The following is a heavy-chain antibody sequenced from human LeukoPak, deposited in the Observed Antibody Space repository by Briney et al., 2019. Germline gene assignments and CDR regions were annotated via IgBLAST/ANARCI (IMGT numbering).Heavy chain of an antibody. Sequence: GGSLRPSWAASEFTFSTNALSWVGKPPGKGRKWVPPFSGNTGTTYYADSLKGRFTISSDNSKNTVYLQMNSLRAEDTAVYYCAKGGEGGSYDEGYFDYRGQGTLVTVSS. V-gene: IGHV3-23*01. CDR1: EFTFSTNA. J-gene: IGHJ4*02. CDR3: AKGGEGGSYDEGYFDY. D-gene: IGHD1-26*01. CDR2: FSGNTGTT.